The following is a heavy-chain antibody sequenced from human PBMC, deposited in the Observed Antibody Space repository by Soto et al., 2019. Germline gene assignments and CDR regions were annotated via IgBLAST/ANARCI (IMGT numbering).Heavy chain of an antibody. CDR1: GFPFGPFY. CDR3: ARARGSPDSFDI. Sequence: EVQLVESGGGLIQPGESLRLSCAASGFPFGPFYMHWVRQAPGKGLEWVSHINGDGTTTVYADSVKSRFTISRDNAKNTLYLQLTSLRAEDTAVYYCARARGSPDSFDIWGQGTMVTVSS. V-gene: IGHV3-74*01. CDR2: INGDGTTT. D-gene: IGHD3-10*01. J-gene: IGHJ3*02.